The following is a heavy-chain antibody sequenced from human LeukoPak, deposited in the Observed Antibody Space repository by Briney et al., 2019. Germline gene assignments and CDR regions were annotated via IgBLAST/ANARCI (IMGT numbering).Heavy chain of an antibody. J-gene: IGHJ4*02. Sequence: GGSLRLSCAASGFTFSSYWMSWVRQAPGKGLEWVASIKQDGSEKYYVDSVKGRFTISRDNAKNSLYLQMNSLRAEDTAVYYCARDLYYYGSGSTFDYWGQGTLVTVSS. CDR1: GFTFSSYW. CDR3: ARDLYYYGSGSTFDY. D-gene: IGHD3-10*01. CDR2: IKQDGSEK. V-gene: IGHV3-7*01.